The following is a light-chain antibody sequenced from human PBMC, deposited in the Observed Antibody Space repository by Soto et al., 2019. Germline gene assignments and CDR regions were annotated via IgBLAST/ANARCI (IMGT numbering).Light chain of an antibody. V-gene: IGKV3-20*01. CDR2: ATS. CDR3: QQYDKSPPMYT. J-gene: IGKJ2*01. Sequence: EIVLTQSPGALSVSLGDRATLSCRASQSVGSTYLAWYQQKPDQSPRLLIYATSTRAAGIPDRFSGSGSGTDFTLTISRLEPDDVAVYYCQQYDKSPPMYTFGQGTKVDIK. CDR1: QSVGSTY.